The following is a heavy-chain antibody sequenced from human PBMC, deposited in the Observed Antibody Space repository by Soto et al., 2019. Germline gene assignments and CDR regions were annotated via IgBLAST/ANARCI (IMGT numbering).Heavy chain of an antibody. CDR2: ISSSSSTI. CDR1: GFTVGSYS. Sequence: GGSLRLSCAASGFTVGSYSMNWVRQAPGKGLEWVSYISSSSSTIYYADSVEGRFTISRDNAKNSLDLQMNSLRAEDTAVYYSAKDGGYSYGPYDYWGQGTLVTVSS. V-gene: IGHV3-48*01. J-gene: IGHJ4*02. CDR3: AKDGGYSYGPYDY. D-gene: IGHD5-18*01.